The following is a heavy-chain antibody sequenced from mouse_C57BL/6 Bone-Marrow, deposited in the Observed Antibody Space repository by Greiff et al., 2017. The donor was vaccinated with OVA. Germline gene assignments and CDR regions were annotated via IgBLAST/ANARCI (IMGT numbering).Heavy chain of an antibody. V-gene: IGHV1-64*01. J-gene: IGHJ2*01. D-gene: IGHD3-2*02. CDR2: IHPNSGST. CDR3: ARSSGAY. CDR1: GYTFTSYW. Sequence: QVQLQQPGAELVKPGASVKLSCKASGYTFTSYWMHWVKQRPGQGLEWIGMIHPNSGSTNYNEKFKSKATLTVDKSSVPAYMQLSSQASEDSAVYYSARSSGAYWGQGTTLTVSS.